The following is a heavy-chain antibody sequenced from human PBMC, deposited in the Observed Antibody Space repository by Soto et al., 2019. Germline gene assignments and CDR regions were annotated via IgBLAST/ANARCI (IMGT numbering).Heavy chain of an antibody. CDR1: GFTFSSYG. CDR2: ISYDGSNK. CDR3: AKEEGSGWSKMGGYYYYGMDV. V-gene: IGHV3-30*18. J-gene: IGHJ6*02. D-gene: IGHD6-19*01. Sequence: PGGSLRLSCAASGFTFSSYGMHWVRQAPGKGLEWVAVISYDGSNKYYADSVKGRFTISRDNSKNTLYLQMNSLRAEDTAVYYCAKEEGSGWSKMGGYYYYGMDVWGQGTTVTVS.